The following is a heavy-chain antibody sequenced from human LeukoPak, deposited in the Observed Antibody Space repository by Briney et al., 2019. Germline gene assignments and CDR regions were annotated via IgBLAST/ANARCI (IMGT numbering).Heavy chain of an antibody. CDR2: INPSSGGT. D-gene: IGHD5-12*01. CDR1: GYAFNDYF. Sequence: GASVKVSCKATGYAFNDYFMHWVRQAPGQGLEWMGGINPSSGGTNYAQKFQARVTMTRDTSISTAYMELSRLTSDDTAVDYCARRGYSAYDIAYWGQGTLVTVSS. J-gene: IGHJ4*02. CDR3: ARRGYSAYDIAY. V-gene: IGHV1-2*02.